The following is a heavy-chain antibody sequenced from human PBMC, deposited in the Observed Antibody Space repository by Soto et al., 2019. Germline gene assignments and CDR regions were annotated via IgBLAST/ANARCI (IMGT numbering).Heavy chain of an antibody. J-gene: IGHJ6*02. D-gene: IGHD6-19*01. CDR3: ARDRARTVADYYYYYGMDV. CDR2: IIPIFGTA. CDR1: GGTFSSYA. V-gene: IGHV1-69*13. Sequence: AASVKVSCKASGGTFSSYAISWVRQAPGQGLEWMGGIIPIFGTANYAQKFQGRVTITADESTSTAYMELSSLRSEDTAVYYCARDRARTVADYYYYYGMDVWGQGTTVTVSS.